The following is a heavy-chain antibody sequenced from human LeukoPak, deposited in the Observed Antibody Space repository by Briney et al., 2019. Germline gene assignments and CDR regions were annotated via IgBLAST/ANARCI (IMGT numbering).Heavy chain of an antibody. Sequence: SETLSLICSVSGGSISSSSYYWGGMRQPPGTGLEWIGSIYYSGSAYYNPSLKSRVTIPVDTSKNQFPLKVSSVTAADAAVYYCARVGRGIDYWGQGTLVTVSS. CDR1: GGSISSSSYY. J-gene: IGHJ4*02. CDR2: IYYSGSA. V-gene: IGHV4-39*06. CDR3: ARVGRGIDY.